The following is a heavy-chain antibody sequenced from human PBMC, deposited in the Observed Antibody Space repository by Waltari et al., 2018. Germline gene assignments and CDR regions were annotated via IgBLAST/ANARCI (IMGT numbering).Heavy chain of an antibody. J-gene: IGHJ4*02. Sequence: QVQLQQWGAGLLKPSETLSLTCAVYGGSFSGYYWSWIRQPPGKGLEWIGEINHSGSTNYNPSLKSRVTISVDTSKNQFSLKLSSVTAADTAVYYCASPYGDSPGGFDYWGQGTLVTVSS. V-gene: IGHV4-34*01. CDR2: INHSGST. D-gene: IGHD4-17*01. CDR3: ASPYGDSPGGFDY. CDR1: GGSFSGYY.